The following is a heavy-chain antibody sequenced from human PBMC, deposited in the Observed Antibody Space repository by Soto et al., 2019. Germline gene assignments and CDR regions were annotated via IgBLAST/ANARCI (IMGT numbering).Heavy chain of an antibody. CDR3: ARDRGFLKSHYYGSGSYYPTYYFDY. Sequence: GGSLRLSCAASGFTFSSYAMHWVRQAPGKGLEWVAVISYDGSNKYYADSVKGRFTISRDNSKNTLYLQMNSLRAEDTAVYYCARDRGFLKSHYYGSGSYYPTYYFDYWGQGTLVTVSS. CDR1: GFTFSSYA. V-gene: IGHV3-30-3*01. CDR2: ISYDGSNK. J-gene: IGHJ4*02. D-gene: IGHD3-10*01.